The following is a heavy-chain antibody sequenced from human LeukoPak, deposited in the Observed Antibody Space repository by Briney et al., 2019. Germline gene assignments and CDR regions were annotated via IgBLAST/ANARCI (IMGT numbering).Heavy chain of an antibody. CDR1: GGTFSSYA. J-gene: IGHJ2*01. CDR2: NIPIFGTA. V-gene: IGHV1-69*05. Sequence: SVKVSCKASGGTFSSYAISWVRQAPGQGLEWMGRNIPIFGTANYAQKFQGRVTITTDESTSTAYMELSSLRSEDTAVYYCARGGYYYDSSGYWPWYFDLWGRGTLVTVSS. CDR3: ARGGYYYDSSGYWPWYFDL. D-gene: IGHD3-22*01.